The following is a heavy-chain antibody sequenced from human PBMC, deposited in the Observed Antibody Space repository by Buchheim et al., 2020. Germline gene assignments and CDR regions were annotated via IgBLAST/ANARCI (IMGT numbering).Heavy chain of an antibody. CDR2: IYYSGST. CDR3: ASQTRGFYYDILTGYYLRGYGMDV. CDR1: GGSISSGDYY. D-gene: IGHD3-9*01. V-gene: IGHV4-30-4*01. Sequence: QVQLQESGPGLVKPSQTLSLTCTVSGGSISSGDYYWSWIRQPPGKGLEWIGYIYYSGSTYYNPSLKSRVTISVDTSKNPFSLKLSSVTAADTAVYYCASQTRGFYYDILTGYYLRGYGMDVWGQGTT. J-gene: IGHJ6*02.